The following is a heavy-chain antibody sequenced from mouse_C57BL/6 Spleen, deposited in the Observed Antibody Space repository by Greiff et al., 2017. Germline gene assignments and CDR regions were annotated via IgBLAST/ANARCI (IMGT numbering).Heavy chain of an antibody. V-gene: IGHV1-81*01. Sequence: QVQLQQSGAELARPGASVKLSCKASGYTFTSYGISWVKQRTGQGLEWIGEIYPRSGNTYYNEKFKGKATLTADKSSSTAYMELRSLTSEDSAVYFCAREDYYGSNAMDYWGQGTSVTVSS. J-gene: IGHJ4*01. D-gene: IGHD1-1*01. CDR3: AREDYYGSNAMDY. CDR1: GYTFTSYG. CDR2: IYPRSGNT.